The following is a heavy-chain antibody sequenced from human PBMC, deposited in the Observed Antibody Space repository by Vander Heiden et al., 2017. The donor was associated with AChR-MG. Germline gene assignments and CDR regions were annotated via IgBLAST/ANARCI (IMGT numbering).Heavy chain of an antibody. V-gene: IGHV3-21*01. D-gene: IGHD1-1*01. Sequence: EVQLVESGGGLVKPGGSLRLSCAASGFTFSSYSMNWVCQAPGKGLEWVSPISRSSSYIYYADSGKGRFTISRDKAKNSLYMQMNSLRAEDTAVYYCARSGGERAGYDAFDIWGQGTMVTVSS. J-gene: IGHJ3*02. CDR2: ISRSSSYI. CDR1: GFTFSSYS. CDR3: ARSGGERAGYDAFDI.